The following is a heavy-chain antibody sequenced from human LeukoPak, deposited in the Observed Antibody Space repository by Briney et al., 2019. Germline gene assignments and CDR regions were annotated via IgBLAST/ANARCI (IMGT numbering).Heavy chain of an antibody. Sequence: GASVKVSCKSSGYTFARYGITWVRQAPGQGLEWMGWISAYNDNTNYAQKFQGRVTMTTDTSTTTAYMELRSLGSDDTAVYYCARVAQPYDFLYQGGMDVWGQGTTVTVSS. CDR3: ARVAQPYDFLYQGGMDV. CDR1: GYTFARYG. J-gene: IGHJ6*02. V-gene: IGHV1-18*01. CDR2: ISAYNDNT. D-gene: IGHD3-3*01.